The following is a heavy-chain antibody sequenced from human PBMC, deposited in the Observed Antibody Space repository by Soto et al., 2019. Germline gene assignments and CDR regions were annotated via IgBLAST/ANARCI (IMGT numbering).Heavy chain of an antibody. J-gene: IGHJ4*02. Sequence: ASVKVSCKASGYTFTSYGISWVRQAPGQGLEWMGWISAYNGNTNYAQKLQGRVTMTTDTSTSTAYMELRSLRSDDTAVYYCARDRPYYYDSSGYPFDYWGQGTLVTV. CDR1: GYTFTSYG. CDR2: ISAYNGNT. D-gene: IGHD3-22*01. V-gene: IGHV1-18*04. CDR3: ARDRPYYYDSSGYPFDY.